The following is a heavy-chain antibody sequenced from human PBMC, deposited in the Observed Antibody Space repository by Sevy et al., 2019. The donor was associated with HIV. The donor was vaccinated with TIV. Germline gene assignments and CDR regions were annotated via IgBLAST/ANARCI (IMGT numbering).Heavy chain of an antibody. CDR1: GFTFSSYA. CDR3: ASKEGVVPAATAVDY. D-gene: IGHD2-2*01. CDR2: ISYDGSNK. J-gene: IGHJ4*02. V-gene: IGHV3-30-3*01. Sequence: GGSLRLSCAASGFTFSSYAMHWVRQAPGKGLEWVAVISYDGSNKYYADSVKGRFTISRDNSKNTLYLQMNNLRAEDTAVYYCASKEGVVPAATAVDYWGQGTLVTVSS.